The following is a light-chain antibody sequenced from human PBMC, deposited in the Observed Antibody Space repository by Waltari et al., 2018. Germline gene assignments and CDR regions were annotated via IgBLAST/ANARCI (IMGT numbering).Light chain of an antibody. CDR1: QSINSW. CDR2: KAS. CDR3: QQYHSYPWT. J-gene: IGKJ1*01. Sequence: DIQMTQSPSTLSASVGDRVTITCRASQSINSWLAWYQQKTGKAPKILVYKASSLESGVPSRFSGSESGTEFTLIISSLQPDDCATYYCQQYHSYPWTFGQGTKVEI. V-gene: IGKV1-5*03.